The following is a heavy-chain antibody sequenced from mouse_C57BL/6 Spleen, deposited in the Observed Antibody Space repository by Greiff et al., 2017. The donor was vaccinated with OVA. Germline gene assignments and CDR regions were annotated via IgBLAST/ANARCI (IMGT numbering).Heavy chain of an antibody. CDR1: GFTFSSYA. Sequence: DVQLVESGGGLVKPGGSLKLSCAASGFTFSSYAMSWVRQTPEKRLEWVATISDGGSYTYYPDNVKGRFTISRDNAKNNLYLQMSHLKSEDTAMYYCARDGSSGGFGYFDYWGQGTTLTVSS. CDR3: ARDGSSGGFGYFDY. V-gene: IGHV5-4*01. J-gene: IGHJ2*01. CDR2: ISDGGSYT. D-gene: IGHD1-1*01.